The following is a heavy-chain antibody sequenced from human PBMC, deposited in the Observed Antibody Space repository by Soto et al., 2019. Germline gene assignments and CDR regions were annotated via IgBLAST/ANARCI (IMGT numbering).Heavy chain of an antibody. CDR2: ISSSSSYI. V-gene: IGHV3-21*01. J-gene: IGHJ6*02. Sequence: KAGGSLRLSCAASGFTFSSYSMNWVRQAPGKWLEWVSSISSSSSYIYYADSVKGRFTISRDNAKNSLYLQMNSLRAEDTAVYYCARDLTIVATSYYYYGMDVWGQKXTVTVYS. D-gene: IGHD5-12*01. CDR3: ARDLTIVATSYYYYGMDV. CDR1: GFTFSSYS.